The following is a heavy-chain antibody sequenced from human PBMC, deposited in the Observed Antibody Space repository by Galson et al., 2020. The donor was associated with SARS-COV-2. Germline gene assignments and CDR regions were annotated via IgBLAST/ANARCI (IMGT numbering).Heavy chain of an antibody. CDR3: ATVVMIASARSTGHFFGRRGNHFYYYYMDV. CDR2: ISNSGAT. Sequence: SETLSLTCTVFGDSISSYYWSWIRKPPGKGLEWLGYISNSGATNYNPFFENRVTMSLDTSKNHFSLNLGSVTAADTAVYYCATVVMIASARSTGHFFGRRGNHFYYYYMDVWGKGTTVTVSS. CDR1: GDSISSYY. D-gene: IGHD2-21*01. V-gene: IGHV4-59*01. J-gene: IGHJ6*03.